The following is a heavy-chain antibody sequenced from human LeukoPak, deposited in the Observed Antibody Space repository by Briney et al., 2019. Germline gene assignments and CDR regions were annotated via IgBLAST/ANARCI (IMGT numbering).Heavy chain of an antibody. V-gene: IGHV3-11*01. CDR1: GFTFSSYA. D-gene: IGHD5-12*01. CDR3: ARDWEWLRLLTTPYYFDY. Sequence: PGGSLRLSCAASGFTFSSYAMSWIRQAPGKGLEWISYISSSGNTIYYADSVKGRFTISRDNAKNSLYLQMNSLRAEDTAVYYCARDWEWLRLLTTPYYFDYWGQGALVTVSS. J-gene: IGHJ4*02. CDR2: ISSSGNTI.